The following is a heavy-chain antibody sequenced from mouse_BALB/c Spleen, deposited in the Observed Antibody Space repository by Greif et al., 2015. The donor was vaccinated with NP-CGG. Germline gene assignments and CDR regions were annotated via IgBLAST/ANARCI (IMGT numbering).Heavy chain of an antibody. CDR3: ARWLPRYAMDY. Sequence: VQGVESGPGLVAPSQSLFITCTVSGFSLTSYGVHWVRQPPGKGLEWLGVIWAGGSTNYNSALMSRLSISKDNSKSXVFLKMNSLQTDDTAMYYCARWLPRYAMDYWGQGTSVTVSS. V-gene: IGHV2-9*02. J-gene: IGHJ4*01. CDR2: IWAGGST. CDR1: GFSLTSYG. D-gene: IGHD2-2*01.